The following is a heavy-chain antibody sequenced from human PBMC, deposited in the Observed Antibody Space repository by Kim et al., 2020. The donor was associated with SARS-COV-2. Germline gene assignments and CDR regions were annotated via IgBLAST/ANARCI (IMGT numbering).Heavy chain of an antibody. J-gene: IGHJ4*02. V-gene: IGHV1-46*01. D-gene: IGHD1-26*01. CDR2: SK. Sequence: SKSYAHKFQGRVTMTRDTSTSTVYMELSSLRSEDTALYYCARGGISGATDYWGQGTLVTVSS. CDR3: ARGGISGATDY.